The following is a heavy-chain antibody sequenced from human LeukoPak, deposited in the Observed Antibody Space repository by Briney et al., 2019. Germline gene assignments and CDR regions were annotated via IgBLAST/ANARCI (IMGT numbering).Heavy chain of an antibody. V-gene: IGHV3-66*01. CDR3: ARDPPAVLLDTYG. CDR2: VYSGGDT. D-gene: IGHD2/OR15-2a*01. Sequence: PGGSLRLSCTASGFSATSNYINWVRQAPGKGLEWVSLVYSGGDTYYADSVKGRFTISRDNSKNMVYLQMNRLRAEDTALYYCARDPPAVLLDTYGWGQGTLVTVSS. CDR1: GFSATSNY. J-gene: IGHJ4*02.